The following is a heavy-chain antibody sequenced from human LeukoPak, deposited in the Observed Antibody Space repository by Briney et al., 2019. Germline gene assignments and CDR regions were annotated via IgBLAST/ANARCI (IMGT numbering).Heavy chain of an antibody. V-gene: IGHV1-2*02. CDR3: ATNYGSGSYLYPYYFDY. Sequence: GASVKVSCKASGYTFTGYYMHWVRQAPGQGLEWMGWINPNSGGTNYAQKFQGRVTMTRDTSTSTVYMELSSLRSEDTAVYYCATNYGSGSYLYPYYFDYWGQGTLVTVSS. CDR2: INPNSGGT. J-gene: IGHJ4*02. D-gene: IGHD3-10*01. CDR1: GYTFTGYY.